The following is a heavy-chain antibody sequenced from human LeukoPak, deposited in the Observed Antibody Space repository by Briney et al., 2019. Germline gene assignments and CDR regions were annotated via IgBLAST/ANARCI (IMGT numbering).Heavy chain of an antibody. J-gene: IGHJ6*03. CDR1: GYTFTGYD. V-gene: IGHV1-8*01. CDR3: ARVGCSSTSCFLRGDYYYYYMDV. Sequence: ASVKVSCKAYGYTFTGYDINWVRQATGQGLEWMGWMNPNSGNTGYAQKFQGRVTMTRNTSISTAYMELSSLRSEDTAVYYCARVGCSSTSCFLRGDYYYYYMDVWGKGTTVTVSS. D-gene: IGHD2-2*01. CDR2: MNPNSGNT.